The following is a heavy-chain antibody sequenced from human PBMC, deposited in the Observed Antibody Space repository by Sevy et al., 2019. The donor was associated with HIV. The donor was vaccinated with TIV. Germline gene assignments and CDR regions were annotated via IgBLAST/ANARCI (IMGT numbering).Heavy chain of an antibody. Sequence: SETLSLTCTVSGGSISSSNYYWGWIRQPPGKGLEWIGSIYYSGSPYYNPSLKSRVTISVDTSKNQFFLKLSSVTAPVTAVNYCAGMEVGGYDLLTGRSTGWFDPWGQGTLVTVSS. V-gene: IGHV4-39*01. CDR1: GGSISSSNYY. J-gene: IGHJ5*02. CDR3: AGMEVGGYDLLTGRSTGWFDP. CDR2: IYYSGSP. D-gene: IGHD3-9*01.